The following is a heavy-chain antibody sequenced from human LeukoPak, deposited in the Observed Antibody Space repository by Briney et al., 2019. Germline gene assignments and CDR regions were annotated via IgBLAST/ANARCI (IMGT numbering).Heavy chain of an antibody. CDR3: AKVFWFEHIPDY. Sequence: GGSLRLSCAASGFTFSSHAMSWVRQAPGKGLEWVSTIRGSGGTTFYADSVKGRFTISRDDSKDTLYLQMNSLRVEDTAVYYCAKVFWFEHIPDYWGQGTLVTVSS. V-gene: IGHV3-23*01. J-gene: IGHJ4*02. D-gene: IGHD3-10*01. CDR2: IRGSGGTT. CDR1: GFTFSSHA.